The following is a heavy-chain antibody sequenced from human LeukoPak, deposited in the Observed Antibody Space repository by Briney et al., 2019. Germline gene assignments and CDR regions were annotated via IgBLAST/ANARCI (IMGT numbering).Heavy chain of an antibody. V-gene: IGHV4-34*01. J-gene: IGHJ5*02. Sequence: SETLSLTCAVYGGSFGGYYWSWIRQPPGKGLEWIGEINHSGSTNYNPSLKSRVTISVDTSKNQFSLKLSSVTAADTAVYYCARGRTGSYYRVNNWFDPWGQGTLVTVSS. CDR1: GGSFGGYY. CDR2: INHSGST. D-gene: IGHD3-10*01. CDR3: ARGRTGSYYRVNNWFDP.